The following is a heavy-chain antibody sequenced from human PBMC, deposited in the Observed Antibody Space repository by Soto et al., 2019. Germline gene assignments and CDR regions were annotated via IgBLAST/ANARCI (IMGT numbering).Heavy chain of an antibody. D-gene: IGHD5-12*01. J-gene: IGHJ4*02. V-gene: IGHV3-74*01. CDR1: GFTFSNYW. Sequence: GGSLRLSCAASGFTFSNYWMHWVRQAPGKGLVWVSRINSDGSSTSYADSVKGRLTISRDNAKNTLYLQMNSLRAEDTAVYYCARELGYSGSYYFDYWGQGTLVTVSS. CDR2: INSDGSST. CDR3: ARELGYSGSYYFDY.